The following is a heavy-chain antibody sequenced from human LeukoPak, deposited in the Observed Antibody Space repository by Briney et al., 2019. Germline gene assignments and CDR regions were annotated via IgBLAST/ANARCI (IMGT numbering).Heavy chain of an antibody. D-gene: IGHD3-10*01. J-gene: IGHJ4*02. CDR1: GGSFSGYY. CDR3: ARGSAGSGSYYNR. Sequence: PSETLSLTCAVYGGSFSGYYWSWIRQPPGKGLEWIGEINHSGSTNYNPSLKSRVTISVDTSKNQFSLKLSSVTAADTAVYYCARGSAGSGSYYNRWGQGTLVTVSS. V-gene: IGHV4-34*01. CDR2: INHSGST.